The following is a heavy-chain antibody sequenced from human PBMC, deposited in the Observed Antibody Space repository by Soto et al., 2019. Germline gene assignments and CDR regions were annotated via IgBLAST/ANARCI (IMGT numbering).Heavy chain of an antibody. CDR1: GGTFRTSA. CDR2: IMPVFRRP. J-gene: IGHJ6*02. CDR3: ARDKDRLQLGGNYYYILDV. D-gene: IGHD1-1*01. Sequence: QVQLVQSGAEVKKPGSSVKVSCKASGGTFRTSAISWVRQAPGQGLEWVGGIMPVFRRPKYAQNFQDRVTITADESTSTAYMELSSLRSDDTAVYYCARDKDRLQLGGNYYYILDVWGLGTAVTVSS. V-gene: IGHV1-69*12.